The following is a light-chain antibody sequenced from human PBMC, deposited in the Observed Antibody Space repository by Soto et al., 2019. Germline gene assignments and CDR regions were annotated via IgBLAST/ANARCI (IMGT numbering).Light chain of an antibody. CDR1: SSNIGSNY. J-gene: IGLJ2*01. V-gene: IGLV1-44*01. Sequence: QSVLTQPPSASGTPGQRVTISCSGSSSNIGSNYVYWYQQLPGTAPKLLIYSNNQRPSGVPDRFSGSKSGTSASLAISGLQSEDEADYYCEAWDDTLNGHVFGGGTKLTVL. CDR3: EAWDDTLNGHV. CDR2: SNN.